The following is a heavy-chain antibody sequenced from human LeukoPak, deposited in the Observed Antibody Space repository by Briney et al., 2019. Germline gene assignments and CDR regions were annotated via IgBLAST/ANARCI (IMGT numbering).Heavy chain of an antibody. J-gene: IGHJ3*02. Sequence: PSETLSLTCTVSGGSISSYYWSWIRQPAGKGLEWIGRIYTSGSTNYNPSLKSRVTMSVDTSKNQFSLKMSSVTAADTAVYYCARSYDYVWGSYRYTDPRVPNAFDIWGQGTMVTVSS. CDR1: GGSISSYY. CDR3: ARSYDYVWGSYRYTDPRVPNAFDI. D-gene: IGHD3-16*02. CDR2: IYTSGST. V-gene: IGHV4-4*07.